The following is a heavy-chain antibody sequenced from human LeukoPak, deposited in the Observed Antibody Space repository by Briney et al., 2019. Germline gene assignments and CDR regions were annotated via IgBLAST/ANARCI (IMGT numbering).Heavy chain of an antibody. J-gene: IGHJ6*02. D-gene: IGHD6-19*01. Sequence: SETLSLTCTVSGGSISSSSYYWGWIRQPPGKGLEWIGSIYYSGSTYYNPSLKSRDTISVDTSKNQFSLKLSSVTAADTAVYYCASKGVAVAGTQYYYYGMDVWGQGTTVTVSS. CDR1: GGSISSSSYY. CDR3: ASKGVAVAGTQYYYYGMDV. V-gene: IGHV4-39*07. CDR2: IYYSGST.